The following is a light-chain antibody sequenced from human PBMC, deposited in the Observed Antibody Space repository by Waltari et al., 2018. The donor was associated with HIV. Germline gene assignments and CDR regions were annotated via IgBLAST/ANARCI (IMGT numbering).Light chain of an antibody. Sequence: QSALTQPRSVSGSPGQSVTISCTGTSSDVGGSKYLSWYQHHPGKAPKLMIYDVSKRPSGVPDRFSGSKSGNTASLTISGLQAEDEADYYCCSYAGTYTYVFGTGTKVTVL. J-gene: IGLJ1*01. CDR1: SSDVGGSKY. CDR2: DVS. V-gene: IGLV2-11*01. CDR3: CSYAGTYTYV.